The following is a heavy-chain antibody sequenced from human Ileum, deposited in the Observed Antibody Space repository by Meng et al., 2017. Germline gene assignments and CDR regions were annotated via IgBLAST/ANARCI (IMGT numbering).Heavy chain of an antibody. CDR2: IYHSGST. J-gene: IGHJ4*02. D-gene: IGHD1-7*01. V-gene: IGHV4-4*02. Sequence: QGHAQEAGPGLVEPSGTLSLTCTVSGASIIGVNWWTWVRQPPGKGLEWIGEIYHSGSTNYNPSLKSRVTISVDKPKNQFSLKLSSVTAADTAVYYCASLRYNWNYSADYWGQGTLVTVSS. CDR1: GASIIGVNW. CDR3: ASLRYNWNYSADY.